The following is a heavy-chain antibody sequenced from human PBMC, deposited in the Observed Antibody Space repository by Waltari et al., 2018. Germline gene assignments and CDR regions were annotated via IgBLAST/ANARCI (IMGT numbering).Heavy chain of an antibody. D-gene: IGHD3-16*01. CDR2: IYQDGTVT. J-gene: IGHJ6*02. CDR3: VRDDDGGMGAV. CDR1: GFTFRRFW. Sequence: EVQLVESGGGFVQPGGSLRLSWEASGFTFRRFWMSWVRQAPGKGLEWVANIYQDGTVTNYVDSVKGRFTTSRDNARNSLYLQMNSLRVDDTAVYYCVRDDDGGMGAVWGQGTTVTVSS. V-gene: IGHV3-7*01.